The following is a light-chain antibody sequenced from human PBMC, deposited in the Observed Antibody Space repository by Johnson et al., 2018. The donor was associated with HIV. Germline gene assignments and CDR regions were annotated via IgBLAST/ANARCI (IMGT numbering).Light chain of an antibody. CDR1: SSNIGNNY. J-gene: IGLJ1*01. V-gene: IGLV1-51*01. CDR2: DNN. Sequence: QSVLTQPPSVSAAPGQKVTISCSGSSSNIGNNYVSWYQQLPGTAPKILIYDNNKRPSGIPDRLSGSKSGTSATLGITGLQTGDEADYYCGTWDSSLSALYVCGTGTKVTVL. CDR3: GTWDSSLSALYV.